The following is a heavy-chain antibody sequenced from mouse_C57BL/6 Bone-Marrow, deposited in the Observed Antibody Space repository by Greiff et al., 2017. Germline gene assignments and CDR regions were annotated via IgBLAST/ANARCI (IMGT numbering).Heavy chain of an antibody. CDR3: ARARYCGSSPYAMDY. D-gene: IGHD1-1*01. Sequence: EVKLMESGPGLAKPSQTLSLTCSVTGYSITSDYWNWIRTFPGNKLEYMGYISYSGNTYYNPSLIRRISITRDTSKNQYYLQLNSVTTEDTAADYCARARYCGSSPYAMDYWGQGTSVTVSS. J-gene: IGHJ4*01. CDR1: GYSITSDY. V-gene: IGHV3-8*01. CDR2: ISYSGNT.